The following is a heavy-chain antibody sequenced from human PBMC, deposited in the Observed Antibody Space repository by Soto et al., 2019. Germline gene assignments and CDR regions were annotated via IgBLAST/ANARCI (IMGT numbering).Heavy chain of an antibody. CDR3: AKSGSSGWYGWFDP. D-gene: IGHD6-19*01. V-gene: IGHV2-5*01. CDR2: IYWNDDK. J-gene: IGHJ5*02. CDR1: GFSLRTSGVG. Sequence: GPTLVNPTQTLTLTFIFSGFSLRTSGVGVGWIRQPPGKALEWLGFIYWNDDKRYSPSLKSRLTITKDTSKNQVVLTMTNMDPVDTATYYCAKSGSSGWYGWFDPWGQGTLVTVSS.